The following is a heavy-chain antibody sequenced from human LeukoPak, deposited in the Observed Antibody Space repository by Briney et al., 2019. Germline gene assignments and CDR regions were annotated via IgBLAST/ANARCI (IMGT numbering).Heavy chain of an antibody. CDR3: AKGLETESRLDS. Sequence: PGGSLRLSCAASGFTFSDYYMSWIRQAPGKGLECVANINQDGSDKYYVDSVKGRFTISRDNTKNSLYLQMNSLRAEDTALYYCAKGLETESRLDSWGQGTLVTVSS. V-gene: IGHV3-7*03. D-gene: IGHD1-1*01. CDR1: GFTFSDYY. CDR2: INQDGSDK. J-gene: IGHJ4*02.